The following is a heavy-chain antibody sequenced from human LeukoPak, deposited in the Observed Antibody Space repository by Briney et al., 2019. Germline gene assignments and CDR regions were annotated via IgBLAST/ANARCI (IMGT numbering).Heavy chain of an antibody. D-gene: IGHD3-22*01. CDR3: TRGSIAYYYMDV. CDR1: GGSISSGSYY. Sequence: SETLSLTCTVSGGSISSGSYYWSWIRQPAGKRLEWIGHIYRSGSTNYNPSLKSRVTISVDTSKNQFSLKLSSVTAADTAVYYCTRGSIAYYYMDVWGKGTTVTISS. J-gene: IGHJ6*03. CDR2: IYRSGST. V-gene: IGHV4-61*10.